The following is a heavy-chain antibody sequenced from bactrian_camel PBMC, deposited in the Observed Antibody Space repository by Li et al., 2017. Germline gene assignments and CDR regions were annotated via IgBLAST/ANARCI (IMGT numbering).Heavy chain of an antibody. D-gene: IGHD4*01. CDR1: GYIFNQHC. V-gene: IGHV3S31*01. J-gene: IGHJ4*01. CDR2: ISTRTGNT. Sequence: VQLVESGGGSVQAGGSLRLSCSASGYIFNQHCMGWVRQAQGKEREGVAVISTRTGNTDYVESVKGRVTISQDYAKNTMYLQMNSLKTEDTAVYRCQPYGRSYVDYNCRAGLGQGTQVTVS.